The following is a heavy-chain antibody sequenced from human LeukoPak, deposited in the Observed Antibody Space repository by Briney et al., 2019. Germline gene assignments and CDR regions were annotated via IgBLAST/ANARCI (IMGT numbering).Heavy chain of an antibody. CDR2: IYHSGST. Sequence: PSETLSLTCTVSGGSISSYYWSWIRQPPGKGLEWIGYIYHSGSTNYNPSLKSRVTISVDTSKNQFSLKLSSVTAADTAVYYCATQRGYYDSSGYYLAFDIWGQGTMVTVSS. D-gene: IGHD3-22*01. CDR1: GGSISSYY. V-gene: IGHV4-59*08. J-gene: IGHJ3*02. CDR3: ATQRGYYDSSGYYLAFDI.